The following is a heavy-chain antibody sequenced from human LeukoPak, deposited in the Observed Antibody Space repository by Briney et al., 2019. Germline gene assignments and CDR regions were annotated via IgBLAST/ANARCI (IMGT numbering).Heavy chain of an antibody. CDR2: IRYDGSNK. Sequence: GGSLRLSCAASGFTFSSYGMHWVRQAPGKGLEGVAFIRYDGSNKYYADSVKGRFTISRDNSKNTLYLQMNSLRAEDTAVYYCAKVFGSYYGSDYWGQGTLVTVSS. V-gene: IGHV3-30*02. CDR3: AKVFGSYYGSDY. CDR1: GFTFSSYG. J-gene: IGHJ4*02. D-gene: IGHD1-26*01.